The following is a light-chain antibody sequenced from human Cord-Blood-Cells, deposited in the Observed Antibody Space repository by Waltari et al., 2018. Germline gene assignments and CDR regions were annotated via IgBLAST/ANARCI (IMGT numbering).Light chain of an antibody. V-gene: IGLV1-36*01. Sequence: QSVLTQPPSVSEAPRQRVTISCSGSSSNIGNNAVNWYQQPPGKAPKLLIYYDDLLPSGVSDRFSGSKSDTSASLAISGLQSEDEADYYCAAWDDSLNGWVFGGGTKLTVL. CDR2: YDD. CDR1: SSNIGNNA. CDR3: AAWDDSLNGWV. J-gene: IGLJ3*02.